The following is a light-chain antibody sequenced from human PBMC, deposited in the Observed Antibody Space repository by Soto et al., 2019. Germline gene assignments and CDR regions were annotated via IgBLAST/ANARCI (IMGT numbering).Light chain of an antibody. Sequence: QSALTQPASVSGSPGQSITISCTGTSSDVGAYNFVSWYQPHPGTAPKLMIYEVSNRPSGASNRFSGSNSANTASLTIAGPQTEDEADYYCYSYRGSNAWVFGGGTKLTVL. CDR2: EVS. CDR1: SSDVGAYNF. CDR3: YSYRGSNAWV. J-gene: IGLJ3*02. V-gene: IGLV2-14*01.